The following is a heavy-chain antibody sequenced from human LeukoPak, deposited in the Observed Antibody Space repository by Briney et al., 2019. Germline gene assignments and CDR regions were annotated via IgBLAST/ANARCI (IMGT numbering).Heavy chain of an antibody. D-gene: IGHD6-13*01. Sequence: GGSLRLSCAASGFTFSAYSMNWVRQAPGKGLEWISYIRNSGSVIYYADSVKGRFTISRDNGKNSVYLQMNSLRAEDTAVYYCAKFSYSSSWYNYFDYWGQGTLVTVSS. V-gene: IGHV3-48*01. J-gene: IGHJ4*02. CDR1: GFTFSAYS. CDR2: IRNSGSVI. CDR3: AKFSYSSSWYNYFDY.